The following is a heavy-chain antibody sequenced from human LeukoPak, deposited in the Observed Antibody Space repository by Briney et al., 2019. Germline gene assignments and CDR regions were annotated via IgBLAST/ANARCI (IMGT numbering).Heavy chain of an antibody. D-gene: IGHD4-17*01. CDR1: GFTFSSYA. CDR3: AKGYYGDYVYYYYMDV. Sequence: GSLRLSCAASGFTFSSYAMSWVRQAPGKGLEWVSAISGSGGSTYYADSVKGRFTISRDNSKNTLYLQMNSLRAEDTAVYYCAKGYYGDYVYYYYMDVWGKGTTVTVSS. CDR2: ISGSGGST. J-gene: IGHJ6*03. V-gene: IGHV3-23*01.